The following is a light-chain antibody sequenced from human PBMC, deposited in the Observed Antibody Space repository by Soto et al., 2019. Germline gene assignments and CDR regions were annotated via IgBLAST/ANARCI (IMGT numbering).Light chain of an antibody. CDR2: AAS. J-gene: IGKJ1*01. Sequence: IQLTQSPSSLSASIGDRVTITCRAGQGISTFLAWYQQTPRKAPKLLIYAASTLQSGVPSRFSGSGSGTEFTLTISSLQPDDFATYYCQHYNSYSEAFGQGTKVDI. V-gene: IGKV1-9*01. CDR1: QGISTF. CDR3: QHYNSYSEA.